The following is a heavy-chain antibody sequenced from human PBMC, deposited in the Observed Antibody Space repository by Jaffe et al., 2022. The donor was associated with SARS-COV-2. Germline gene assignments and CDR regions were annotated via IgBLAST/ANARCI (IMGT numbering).Heavy chain of an antibody. Sequence: QIHLVQSGAVLKRPGASVNVSCKASGFTFTAYFIHWIRQAPGQGPEWMGRIRPNDGATIYAQKFKGRVTMTRDTSTSTAYMEVSGLTSDDTAVYYCARSGVHNWFDPWGQGTLVTVSS. CDR3: ARSGVHNWFDP. V-gene: IGHV1-2*06. CDR1: GFTFTAYF. J-gene: IGHJ5*02. D-gene: IGHD3-3*01. CDR2: IRPNDGAT.